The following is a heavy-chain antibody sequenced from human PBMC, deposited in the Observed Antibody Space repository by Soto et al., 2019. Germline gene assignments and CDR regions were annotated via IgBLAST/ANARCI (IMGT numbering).Heavy chain of an antibody. CDR1: GGSISSGNYY. Sequence: SETLSLTCTVSGGSISSGNYYWSWIRQPPGKGLEWIGFISYSGTTHYSASLRSRVSISVDTSKNQFSLDLSSVTAADTAVYYCATMGTPVTGLYYFDYWGQGTLXTVS. V-gene: IGHV4-30-4*01. CDR2: ISYSGTT. D-gene: IGHD4-17*01. J-gene: IGHJ4*02. CDR3: ATMGTPVTGLYYFDY.